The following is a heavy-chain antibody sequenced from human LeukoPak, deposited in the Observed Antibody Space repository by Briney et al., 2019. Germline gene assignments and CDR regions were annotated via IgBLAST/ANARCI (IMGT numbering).Heavy chain of an antibody. D-gene: IGHD1-20*01. V-gene: IGHV3-7*01. CDR1: GFTFSSYW. J-gene: IGHJ4*02. CDR2: IKQDGSEK. CDR3: ARVSPDNWNYVDY. Sequence: QSGGSLRLSCAASGFTFSSYWMSWVRQAPGKGLEWVANIKQDGSEKYYVDSVKGRFTISRDNAKNSLYLQMNSLRAEDTAVYYCARVSPDNWNYVDYWGQGTLVTVSS.